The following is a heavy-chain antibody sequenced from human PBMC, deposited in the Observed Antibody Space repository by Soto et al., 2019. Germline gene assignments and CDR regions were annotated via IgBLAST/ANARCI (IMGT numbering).Heavy chain of an antibody. Sequence: ASVKVSCKASGGTFSSYTISWVRQAPGQGLEWMGRIIPMLTIANYAQKFQGRVTITADKSTSTAYMELSSLRSEDTAVYYCAMSSGDWNYHYYYMDVWGKGTTVTVSS. CDR1: GGTFSSYT. V-gene: IGHV1-69*02. J-gene: IGHJ6*03. D-gene: IGHD2-21*02. CDR3: AMSSGDWNYHYYYMDV. CDR2: IIPMLTIA.